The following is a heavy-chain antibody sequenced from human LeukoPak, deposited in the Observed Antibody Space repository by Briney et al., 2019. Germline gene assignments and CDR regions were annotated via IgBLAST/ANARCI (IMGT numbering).Heavy chain of an antibody. CDR2: IDPSDSYT. CDR3: ARLHGRYCSGGSCYQPNWFDP. CDR1: GYSFTSYW. J-gene: IGHJ5*02. V-gene: IGHV5-10-1*01. Sequence: GESLKISCKGSGYSFTSYWISWVRQMPGKGLEWMGRIDPSDSYTNYSPSFQGHVTISADKSINTAYLQWSSLKASDTAMYYCARLHGRYCSGGSCYQPNWFDPWGQGTLVTVSS. D-gene: IGHD2-15*01.